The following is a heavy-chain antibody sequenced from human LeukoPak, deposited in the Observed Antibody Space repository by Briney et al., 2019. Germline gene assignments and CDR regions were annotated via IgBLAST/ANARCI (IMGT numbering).Heavy chain of an antibody. Sequence: ASVKVSCRASGGTFSSYAISWVRQAPGQGLEWMGGIIPIFGTANYAQKLQGRVTITRDTSIDTAYMQLSRLRSDDTAVYYCAKDRYGDYEAPFHYYMDAWGRGTTVTVSS. J-gene: IGHJ6*03. CDR3: AKDRYGDYEAPFHYYMDA. CDR2: IIPIFGTA. CDR1: GGTFSSYA. D-gene: IGHD5-12*01. V-gene: IGHV1-69*05.